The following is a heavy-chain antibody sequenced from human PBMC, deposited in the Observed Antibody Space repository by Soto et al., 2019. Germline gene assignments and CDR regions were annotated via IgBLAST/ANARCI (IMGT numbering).Heavy chain of an antibody. CDR3: ARPHYDSNTFYSFFDY. CDR1: DGSFSGYY. Sequence: SETLSLTCGGYDGSFSGYYWSWIRQPPGKGLEWIGEIFHGGSTDYSPSLKSRVTISVDTSKKQFSLELRFVTAADTAVYYCARPHYDSNTFYSFFDYWGQGTLVTVSS. CDR2: IFHGGST. J-gene: IGHJ4*02. V-gene: IGHV4-34*12. D-gene: IGHD3-22*01.